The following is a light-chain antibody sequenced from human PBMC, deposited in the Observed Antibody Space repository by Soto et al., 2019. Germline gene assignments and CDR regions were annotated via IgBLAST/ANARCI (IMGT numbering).Light chain of an antibody. V-gene: IGKV3-11*01. CDR1: QSVSSY. CDR3: QQRSVWPLT. J-gene: IGKJ1*01. Sequence: EIVLTQSPATLSLSPGERATLSCRASQSVSSYLAWYQQKPGQAPRLLIYDASNRATGIPARFSGSGSGTDFTLTISSLEPEDFAVYYCQQRSVWPLTFGQGTEVE. CDR2: DAS.